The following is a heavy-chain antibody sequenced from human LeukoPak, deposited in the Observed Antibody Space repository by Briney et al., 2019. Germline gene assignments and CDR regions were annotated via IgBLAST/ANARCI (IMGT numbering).Heavy chain of an antibody. J-gene: IGHJ6*03. CDR3: ARRGVDIVVVPAATGSPYYYYYVDV. Sequence: SETLSLTCAVSGASISGSGYYWGWIRQPPGKGLEWIGNIYYSGSTYYNPSLKSRVTISVDTSKNQFSLKLSSVTAADTAVYYCARRGVDIVVVPAATGSPYYYYYVDVWGKGTTVTISS. D-gene: IGHD2-2*01. CDR2: IYYSGST. V-gene: IGHV4-39*01. CDR1: GASISGSGYY.